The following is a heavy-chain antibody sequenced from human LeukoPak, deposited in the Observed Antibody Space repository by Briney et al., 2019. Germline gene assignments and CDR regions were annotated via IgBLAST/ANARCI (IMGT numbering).Heavy chain of an antibody. J-gene: IGHJ1*01. CDR1: GFTVIGNY. Sequence: GGSLRLSCAASGFTVIGNYMSWVRQPPGKGLEWVSTISESGASTYYADSVRGRFTISRDNSKNTLYVQMNSLRPEDTALYYCARLTGGESYWGQGTLVTVSS. D-gene: IGHD3-9*01. CDR3: ARLTGGESY. V-gene: IGHV3-23*01. CDR2: ISESGAST.